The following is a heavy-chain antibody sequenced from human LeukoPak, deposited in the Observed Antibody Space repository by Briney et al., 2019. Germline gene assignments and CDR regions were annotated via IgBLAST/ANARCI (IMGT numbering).Heavy chain of an antibody. Sequence: PSETLSLTCTVSGGSISSYYWGWIRQPPGKGLEWIGYIYTSGSTNYNPSLKSRVTISVDTSKNQFSLKLSSVTAADTAVYYCARLSRVAGPYYYYYMDVWGKGTTVTVSS. V-gene: IGHV4-4*09. D-gene: IGHD6-19*01. CDR1: GGSISSYY. J-gene: IGHJ6*03. CDR2: IYTSGST. CDR3: ARLSRVAGPYYYYYMDV.